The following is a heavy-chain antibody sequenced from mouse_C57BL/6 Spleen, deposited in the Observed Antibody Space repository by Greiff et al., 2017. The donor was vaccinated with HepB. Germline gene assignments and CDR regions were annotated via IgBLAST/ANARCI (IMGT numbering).Heavy chain of an antibody. D-gene: IGHD2-1*01. J-gene: IGHJ4*01. V-gene: IGHV1-5*01. Sequence: VQLQQPGTVLAMPGASVKLSCKTSGYTFTSYWMHWVKQRPGQGLEWIGAIYPGNSDTSYNQKFKCKAKLTAVKSASTASMELRSLTTEDSAVYYCARSRNSYTIDYWGQGTSVTVSS. CDR3: ARSRNSYTIDY. CDR1: GYTFTSYW. CDR2: IYPGNSDT.